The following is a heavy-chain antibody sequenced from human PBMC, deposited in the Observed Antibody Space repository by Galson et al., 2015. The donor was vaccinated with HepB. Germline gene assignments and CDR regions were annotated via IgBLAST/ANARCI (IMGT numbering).Heavy chain of an antibody. V-gene: IGHV3-49*03. CDR3: TRVEGIAAAGAPYFDY. J-gene: IGHJ4*02. Sequence: SLRLSCAASGFTFGDYAMSWFRQAPGKGLEWVGFIRSKAYGGTTEYAASVKGRFTISRDDSKSIAYLQMNSLKTEDTAVYYCTRVEGIAAAGAPYFDYWGQGTLVTVSS. D-gene: IGHD6-13*01. CDR1: GFTFGDYA. CDR2: IRSKAYGGTT.